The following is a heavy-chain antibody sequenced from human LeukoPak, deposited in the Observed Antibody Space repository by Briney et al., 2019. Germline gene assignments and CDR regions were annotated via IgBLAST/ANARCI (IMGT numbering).Heavy chain of an antibody. CDR1: GASISSYY. D-gene: IGHD3-22*01. Sequence: PSETRSLTCTVPGASISSYYWSWIRQPPGKGLEWIGYIYYSGSTNYNPSLKSRVTISVDTSKNQFSLRLSSVTAADTAVYYCARHRYYYDSSGYYYQPWGQGTLVTVSS. CDR3: ARHRYYYDSSGYYYQP. J-gene: IGHJ5*02. V-gene: IGHV4-59*01. CDR2: IYYSGST.